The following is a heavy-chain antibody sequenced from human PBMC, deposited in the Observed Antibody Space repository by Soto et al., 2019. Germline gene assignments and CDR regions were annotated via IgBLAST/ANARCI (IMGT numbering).Heavy chain of an antibody. Sequence: SETLSLTCTVSNGSISSYYWSWIRQPPGKGLEWIGYIYYTGNTNYNPSLTSRVTISVDTSKNQFSLKLSSVTAADTAVYYCASLTYGSGSYYFAYWGQGSLVTVSS. D-gene: IGHD3-10*01. J-gene: IGHJ4*02. CDR2: IYYTGNT. CDR1: NGSISSYY. CDR3: ASLTYGSGSYYFAY. V-gene: IGHV4-59*01.